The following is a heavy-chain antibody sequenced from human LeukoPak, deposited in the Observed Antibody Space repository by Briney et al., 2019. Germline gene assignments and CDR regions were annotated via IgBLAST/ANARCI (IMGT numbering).Heavy chain of an antibody. CDR3: AKDSSSWSSDY. V-gene: IGHV3-23*01. Sequence: GSLRLACAAYGFTFSSYAMSWVGQARGKGLEWVSAISGSGGSTYYADSVKGRFTISRDNSKNTLYLQMNSLRAEHTAVYYCAKDSSSWSSDYWGQGTLVTVSS. J-gene: IGHJ4*02. CDR1: GFTFSSYA. D-gene: IGHD6-13*01. CDR2: ISGSGGST.